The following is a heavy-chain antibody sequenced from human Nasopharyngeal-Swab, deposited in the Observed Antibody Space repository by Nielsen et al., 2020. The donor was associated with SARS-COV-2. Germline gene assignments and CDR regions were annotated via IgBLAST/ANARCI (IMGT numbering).Heavy chain of an antibody. CDR1: GYSFTSYW. J-gene: IGHJ4*02. D-gene: IGHD4-17*01. V-gene: IGHV5-51*01. Sequence: GESLKISCQGSGYSFTSYWIGWVRQMPGKGLEWMGIIYPGDSDTRYSPSLQGQVTISADKSISTAYLQWSSLKASDTAMYYCARIRYGDYSQYYFDYWGQGTLVTVSS. CDR2: IYPGDSDT. CDR3: ARIRYGDYSQYYFDY.